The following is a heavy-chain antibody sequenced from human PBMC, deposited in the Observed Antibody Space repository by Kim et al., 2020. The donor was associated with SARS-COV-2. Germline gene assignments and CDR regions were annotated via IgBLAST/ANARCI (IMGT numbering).Heavy chain of an antibody. V-gene: IGHV3-64*01. CDR3: ARAAGITIFGVVPSGYY. CDR1: GFTFSSYV. CDR2: ISSNGGST. D-gene: IGHD3-3*01. J-gene: IGHJ6*01. Sequence: GGSLRLSCAASGFTFSSYVMHWVHQAPGKGLEYVSGISSNGGSTYYANSVKDRFTISRDNSKNTLYLQMGSLRAEDMAVYYCARAAGITIFGVVPSGYY.